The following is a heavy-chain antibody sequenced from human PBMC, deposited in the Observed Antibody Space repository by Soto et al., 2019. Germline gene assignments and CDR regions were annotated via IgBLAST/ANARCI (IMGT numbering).Heavy chain of an antibody. J-gene: IGHJ6*02. Sequence: GGSLRLSCSASGFTFSSYAMHWVRQAPGKGLEYVSAISSNGGSTYYADSVKGRFTISRDNSKNTLYLQMSSLRAEDTAVYYCVKVGVGCSGGSCYSGLYTMDVWGQGTTVTVSS. CDR3: VKVGVGCSGGSCYSGLYTMDV. V-gene: IGHV3-64D*06. CDR1: GFTFSSYA. CDR2: ISSNGGST. D-gene: IGHD2-15*01.